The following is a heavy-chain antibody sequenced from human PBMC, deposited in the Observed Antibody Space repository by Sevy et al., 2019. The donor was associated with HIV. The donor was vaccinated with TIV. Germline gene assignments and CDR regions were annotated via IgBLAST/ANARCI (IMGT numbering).Heavy chain of an antibody. Sequence: GGSLRLSCAASGFTFSSYSMHWVRQAPGKGLEWVAVIWYDGSNKYYADSVKGRFTISRDNSKNTLYLQMNSLRAEDTAVYYCARDYSDYGVFDYWGQGTLVTVSS. CDR2: IWYDGSNK. CDR1: GFTFSSYS. J-gene: IGHJ4*02. CDR3: ARDYSDYGVFDY. D-gene: IGHD4-17*01. V-gene: IGHV3-33*01.